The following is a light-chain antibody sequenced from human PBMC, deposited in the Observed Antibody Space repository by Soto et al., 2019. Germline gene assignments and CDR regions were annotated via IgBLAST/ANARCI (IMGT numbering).Light chain of an antibody. CDR1: RGIGNA. Sequence: GARVTITCRPSRGIGNALAWYQQKPGTVPKLLIHSASTLQSGVPSRFSGSGSGTDFTLTISSLQPEDVASYYCQKYDSAPTFGPGTKVDIK. J-gene: IGKJ1*01. CDR2: SAS. V-gene: IGKV1-27*01. CDR3: QKYDSAPT.